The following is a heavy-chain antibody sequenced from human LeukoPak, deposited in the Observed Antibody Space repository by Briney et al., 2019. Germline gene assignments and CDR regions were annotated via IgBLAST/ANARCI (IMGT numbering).Heavy chain of an antibody. D-gene: IGHD2-21*02. CDR1: GFTFNSHS. J-gene: IGHJ4*02. V-gene: IGHV3-23*01. Sequence: PGGSLRLSCAASGFTFNSHSMSWVRQAPGKGLEWVSLISGSGGHTYYADSVKGRFTISRDDSKNTLYLEMNNPRAEDTAVFYCAREPPHCGGDCFSLLDNWGQGTLVTVSS. CDR2: ISGSGGHT. CDR3: AREPPHCGGDCFSLLDN.